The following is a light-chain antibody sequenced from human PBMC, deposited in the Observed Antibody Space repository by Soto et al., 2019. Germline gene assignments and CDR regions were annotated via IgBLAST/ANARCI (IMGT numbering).Light chain of an antibody. CDR3: SSYTSSNYVV. V-gene: IGLV2-18*02. CDR1: SSDVGSYTR. Sequence: QSALTQPPSVSGSPGQSVTISCTGTSSDVGSYTRVSWYQLPPGTATKLMIYEVSNRPSGVPDRFSGSKSGNTASLTISGLQAEDEADYYCSSYTSSNYVVFGGGTKLTVL. CDR2: EVS. J-gene: IGLJ2*01.